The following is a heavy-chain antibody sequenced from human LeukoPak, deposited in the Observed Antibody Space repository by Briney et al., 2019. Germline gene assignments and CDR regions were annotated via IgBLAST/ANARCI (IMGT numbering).Heavy chain of an antibody. V-gene: IGHV4-4*07. Sequence: SETLSLTCTVSGGSISSYYWSWIRQPAGKGQEWIGRIYTSGSTNYNPSLKSRVTMSVDTSKNQFSLKLSSVTAADTAVYYCARELVGATTLNWFDPWGQGTLVTVSS. J-gene: IGHJ5*02. CDR3: ARELVGATTLNWFDP. CDR2: IYTSGST. D-gene: IGHD1-26*01. CDR1: GGSISSYY.